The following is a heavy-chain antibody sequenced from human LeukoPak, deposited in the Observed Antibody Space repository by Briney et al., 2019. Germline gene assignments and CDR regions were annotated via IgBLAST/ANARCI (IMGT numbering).Heavy chain of an antibody. J-gene: IGHJ3*02. CDR3: ARADQWDAFDI. V-gene: IGHV4-59*08. CDR2: IYYSGST. CDR1: GGSISSYY. D-gene: IGHD2-8*01. Sequence: SETLSLTCTVSGGSISSYYWSWIRQPPGKGLEWIGYIYYSGSTNYNPSLKSRVTISVDTSKNQFSLKLSSVTAADTAVYYCARADQWDAFDIWGQGTMVTVSS.